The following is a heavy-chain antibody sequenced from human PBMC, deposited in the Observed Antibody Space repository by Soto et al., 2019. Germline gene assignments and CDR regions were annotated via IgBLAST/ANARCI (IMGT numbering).Heavy chain of an antibody. V-gene: IGHV3-23*01. CDR1: GFTFSDYA. Sequence: EVQLLDSGGGLVQPGGSLRLSCAASGFTFSDYAMSWLRQPPGKGLEWVSAISGSGDRTYYADSVKGRFTISRDNSKNTLYLQMNSLRAEDSAVYYCVRERSGYSYADSWGQGTLDTVSS. CDR3: VRERSGYSYADS. CDR2: ISGSGDRT. J-gene: IGHJ4*02. D-gene: IGHD5-18*01.